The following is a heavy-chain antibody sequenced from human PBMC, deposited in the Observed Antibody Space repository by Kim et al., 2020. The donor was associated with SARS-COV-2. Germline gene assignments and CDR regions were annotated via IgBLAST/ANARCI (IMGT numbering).Heavy chain of an antibody. CDR2: IYYSGST. CDR3: ARGYDSSGYYNFD. V-gene: IGHV4-39*07. J-gene: IGHJ4*02. Sequence: SETLSLTCTVSGGSISSSSYYWGWIRQPPGKGLEWIGSIYYSGSTYYNPSLKSRVTISVDTSKNQFSLKLSSVTAADTAVYYCARGYDSSGYYNFDWGQGTLVTVSS. D-gene: IGHD3-22*01. CDR1: GGSISSSSYY.